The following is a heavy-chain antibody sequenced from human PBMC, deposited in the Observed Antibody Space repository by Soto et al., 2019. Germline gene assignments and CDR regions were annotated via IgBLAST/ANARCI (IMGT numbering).Heavy chain of an antibody. D-gene: IGHD2-15*01. V-gene: IGHV1-3*01. Sequence: ASVKVSCKTSGYTFTSYPIHWVRQAPGQRLEWMGWINVGNGNTQYSEKFQGRVTITRDTSASIVYMELSSLRSEDTCVYYCAREPLCGGRCYLNYFDPWGLGTLVTVSS. CDR2: INVGNGNT. CDR3: AREPLCGGRCYLNYFDP. CDR1: GYTFTSYP. J-gene: IGHJ5*02.